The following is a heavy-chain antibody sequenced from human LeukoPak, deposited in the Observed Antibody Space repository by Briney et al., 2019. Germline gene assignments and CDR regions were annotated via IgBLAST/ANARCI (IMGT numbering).Heavy chain of an antibody. D-gene: IGHD6-19*01. CDR1: GVSISSSNW. J-gene: IGHJ4*02. CDR2: IYHSGST. Sequence: SGTLSLTCTVSGVSISSSNWWSWVRQPPGKGLEWIGEIYHSGSTNYNPSLKSRVTISVDKSKNQFSLKLSSVTAADTAVYYCARVAGIAVAGTTGYFDYWGQGTLVTVSS. CDR3: ARVAGIAVAGTTGYFDY. V-gene: IGHV4-4*02.